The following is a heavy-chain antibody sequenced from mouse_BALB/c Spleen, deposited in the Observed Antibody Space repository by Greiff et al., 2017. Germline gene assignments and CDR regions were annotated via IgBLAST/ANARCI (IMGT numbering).Heavy chain of an antibody. CDR2: ISYSGST. V-gene: IGHV3-2*02. J-gene: IGHJ1*01. D-gene: IGHD1-1*01. CDR3: ARAPHYYGSSYDWYFDV. CDR1: GYSITSDYA. Sequence: VQLKESGPGLVKPSQSLSLTCTVSGYSITSDYAWNWIRQFPGNKLEWMGYISYSGSTSYNPSLKSRISITRDTSTNQFFLQLNSVTTEDTATSYCARAPHYYGSSYDWYFDVWGAGTTVTVSA.